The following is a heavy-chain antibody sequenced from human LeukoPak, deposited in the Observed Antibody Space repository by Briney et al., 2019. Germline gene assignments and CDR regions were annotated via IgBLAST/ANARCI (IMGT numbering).Heavy chain of an antibody. CDR1: GGSISSGDYY. D-gene: IGHD1-26*01. J-gene: IGHJ4*02. V-gene: IGHV4-30-4*01. CDR2: IYYSGST. CDR3: AREASTDPYYFDY. Sequence: SETLSLTCTVSGGSISSGDYYWSWIRQPPGKGLEWIGYIYYSGSTYYNPSLKSRVTISVGTSKNQFSLKLSSVTAADTAVYYCAREASTDPYYFDYWGQGTLVTVSS.